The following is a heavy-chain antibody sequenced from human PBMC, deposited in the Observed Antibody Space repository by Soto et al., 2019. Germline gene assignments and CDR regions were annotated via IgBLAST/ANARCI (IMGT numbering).Heavy chain of an antibody. V-gene: IGHV3-11*01. Sequence: QVQLVESGGGLVKPGQSLRLSCAASGFTFSDHYMTWIRQAPGKGLEWLSYIRTSGDTIYYADSVKGRFTISRDNARNSLYLQMTSLRAADTAVYYCARELGPCCGGRCYSANDSWGQGTMVTVSS. CDR1: GFTFSDHY. D-gene: IGHD2-15*01. CDR2: IRTSGDTI. CDR3: ARELGPCCGGRCYSANDS. J-gene: IGHJ4*02.